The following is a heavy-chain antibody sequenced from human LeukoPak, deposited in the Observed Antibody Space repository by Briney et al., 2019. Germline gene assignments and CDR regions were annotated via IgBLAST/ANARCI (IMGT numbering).Heavy chain of an antibody. J-gene: IGHJ4*02. D-gene: IGHD2-15*01. CDR1: GFTFSSYW. V-gene: IGHV3-7*01. CDR2: IKQDGSEK. Sequence: PGGSLRLSCAASGFTFSSYWMSWVRQAPGKGLEWVANIKQDGSEKYYVDSVKGRFTISRDNAKNSLYLQMNSLRAEDTAVYYCARDLPYCSGGNCYSDYFDYWGQGTLVTVSS. CDR3: ARDLPYCSGGNCYSDYFDY.